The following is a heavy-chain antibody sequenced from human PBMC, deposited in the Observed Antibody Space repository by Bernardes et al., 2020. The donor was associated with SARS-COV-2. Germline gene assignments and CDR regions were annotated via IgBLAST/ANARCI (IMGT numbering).Heavy chain of an antibody. Sequence: ASVKVSCKVSGYTLTELPIHWVRQAPGKGLEWMGGFDPEDGETMFGQNFQGRVTMYADTATDTVYMELSILRSEDTAVYYCATDTNTGWFDFWGQGTLVTVSS. V-gene: IGHV1-24*01. D-gene: IGHD2-15*01. J-gene: IGHJ4*02. CDR1: GYTLTELP. CDR3: ATDTNTGWFDF. CDR2: FDPEDGET.